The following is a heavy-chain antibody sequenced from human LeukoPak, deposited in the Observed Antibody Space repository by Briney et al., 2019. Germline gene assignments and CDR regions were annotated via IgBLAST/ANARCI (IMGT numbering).Heavy chain of an antibody. J-gene: IGHJ5*02. CDR3: TTVGDYEDSFDP. CDR1: GFTFSNSW. Sequence: PGGSLRLSCAASGFTFSNSWMSWVRQAPAKGLEWVGRIKSKTDGGTTDYAAPGKGRFTISRDDSKNTLYLQMNSAKTEDTAVYYCTTVGDYEDSFDPWGQGTLVTVSS. D-gene: IGHD4-17*01. V-gene: IGHV3-15*01. CDR2: IKSKTDGGTT.